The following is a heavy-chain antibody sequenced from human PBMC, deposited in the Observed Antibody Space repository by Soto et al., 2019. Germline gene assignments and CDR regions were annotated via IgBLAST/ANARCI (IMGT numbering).Heavy chain of an antibody. Sequence: QVRLQEWGPGLVKPSQTLSLKCSVSGGSITTGGRYWSWIRQLPGPGREWIGDISYSGNTYYNASTKSRVIISVEAAKNQFSLKLSSVTAADTAVYYCAQALVFTGGDGFDIWGQGRLVTVSS. CDR1: GGSITTGGRY. J-gene: IGHJ3*02. CDR2: ISYSGNT. V-gene: IGHV4-31*02. CDR3: AQALVFTGGDGFDI. D-gene: IGHD1-1*01.